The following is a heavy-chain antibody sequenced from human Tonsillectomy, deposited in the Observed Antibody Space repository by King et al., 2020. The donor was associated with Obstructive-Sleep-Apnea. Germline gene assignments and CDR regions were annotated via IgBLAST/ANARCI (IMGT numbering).Heavy chain of an antibody. CDR2: MNPNSGNT. J-gene: IGHJ4*02. CDR1: GYTFTSYD. Sequence: VQLVESGAEVKKPGASVKVSCKASGYTFTSYDVNWVRQATGQGLEWMGWMNPNSGNTGYEQKFQGRVTMTRNPSISTAYMELSSLRSEDTAVYYCARVGRYGDYFDYWGQGTLVTVSS. V-gene: IGHV1-8*01. CDR3: ARVGRYGDYFDY. D-gene: IGHD4-17*01.